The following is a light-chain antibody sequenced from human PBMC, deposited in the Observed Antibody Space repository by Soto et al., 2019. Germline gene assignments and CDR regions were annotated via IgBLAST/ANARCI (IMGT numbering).Light chain of an antibody. J-gene: IGKJ4*01. CDR3: QHCYSTPIT. V-gene: IGKV1-39*01. CDR2: AAS. CDR1: QSISTY. Sequence: DIQVTQSPSSLSASVGDRVTITCRASQSISTYLHWYQQKPGKAPNLLIYAASTLQSGVPSRFSGSGSGTDFALTISSMQTEDFTNYFGQHCYSTPITFGGGTKADI.